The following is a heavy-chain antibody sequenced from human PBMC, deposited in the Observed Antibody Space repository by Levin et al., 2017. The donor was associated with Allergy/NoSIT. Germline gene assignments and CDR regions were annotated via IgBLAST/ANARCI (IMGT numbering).Heavy chain of an antibody. CDR1: GFTLSNYA. CDR2: TSNDGRNL. CDR3: ARDTGFRSEKYSNYMDL. V-gene: IGHV3-30*04. J-gene: IGHJ6*02. Sequence: GESLKISCVASGFTLSNYAMHWVRRAPGKGLEWVAGTSNDGRNLHHAESMRGRVTISRDNSKNTLYLQMNSLTTDDTAVYYCARDTGFRSEKYSNYMDLWGSGTTVTVSS. D-gene: IGHD4-11*01.